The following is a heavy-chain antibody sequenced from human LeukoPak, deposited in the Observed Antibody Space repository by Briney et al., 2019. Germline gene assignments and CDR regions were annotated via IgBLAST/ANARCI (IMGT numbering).Heavy chain of an antibody. CDR2: IRYDGSNT. J-gene: IGHJ4*02. D-gene: IGHD3-22*01. V-gene: IGHV3-30*02. CDR1: GFTLSSYA. Sequence: GGSLRLSCAASGFTLSSYAMSWVRQAPGKGLEWVAFIRYDGSNTYYADSVKGRFTISRDNSKNTLYLHMNRLRAEDTAVYYCAKDPNRYDSSIYYCAYWGQGTLVTVSS. CDR3: AKDPNRYDSSIYYCAY.